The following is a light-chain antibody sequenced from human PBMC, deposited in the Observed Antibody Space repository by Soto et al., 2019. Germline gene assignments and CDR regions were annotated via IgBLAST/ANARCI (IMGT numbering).Light chain of an antibody. CDR1: SGFVGSFSL. Sequence: SFLSQPSSLSVSPGHSITISCTGTSGFVGSFSLVSWYQQHPGKAPKVMISEGHRRPSGVPDRFSGSTSVNSASLTISGLKAEDEADYYCCLYLGEKNYVLGNGTKVTVL. V-gene: IGLV2-23*01. J-gene: IGLJ1*01. CDR3: CLYLGEKNYV. CDR2: EGH.